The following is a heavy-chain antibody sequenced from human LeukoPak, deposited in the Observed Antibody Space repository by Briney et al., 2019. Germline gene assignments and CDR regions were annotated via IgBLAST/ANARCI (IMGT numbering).Heavy chain of an antibody. CDR3: ARGRIQLWFDYYYYYMDV. V-gene: IGHV4-34*01. D-gene: IGHD5-18*01. J-gene: IGHJ6*03. Sequence: PSETLSLTCAVYGGSFSGHYWSWIRQSPGKGLEWIGETYHSGSTNHNPSLKSRVTISLDTSKNQFSLKLSSVTAADTAVYYCARGRIQLWFDYYYYYMDVWGKGTTVTVSS. CDR2: TYHSGST. CDR1: GGSFSGHY.